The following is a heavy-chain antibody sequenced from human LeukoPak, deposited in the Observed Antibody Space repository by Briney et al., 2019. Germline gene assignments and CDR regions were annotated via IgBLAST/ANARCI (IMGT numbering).Heavy chain of an antibody. CDR1: GYTFTSYG. D-gene: IGHD3-22*01. CDR2: ISAYNGNT. Sequence: ASVKVSCKASGYTFTSYGISWVRQAPGQGLEWMGWISAYNGNTNYAQKLQGRVTMTTDTSTSTAYMELRSLRFDDTAVYYCARREYYYDSSGYPLYDAFDIWGQGTMVTVSS. CDR3: ARREYYYDSSGYPLYDAFDI. J-gene: IGHJ3*02. V-gene: IGHV1-18*01.